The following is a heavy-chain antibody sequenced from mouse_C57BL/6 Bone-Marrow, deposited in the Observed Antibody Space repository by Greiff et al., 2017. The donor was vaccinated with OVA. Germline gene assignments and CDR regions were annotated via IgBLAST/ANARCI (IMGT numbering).Heavy chain of an antibody. Sequence: EVQVVESGGGLVQPKGSLKLSCAASGFSFNTYAMNWVRQAPGKGLEWVARIRSKSNNYATYYADSVKDRFTISRDDSESMLYLQMNNLKTEDTAMYYCVRHFHSHWGFDYWGQGTTLTVSS. D-gene: IGHD2-12*01. CDR1: GFSFNTYA. CDR2: IRSKSNNYAT. J-gene: IGHJ2*01. CDR3: VRHFHSHWGFDY. V-gene: IGHV10-1*01.